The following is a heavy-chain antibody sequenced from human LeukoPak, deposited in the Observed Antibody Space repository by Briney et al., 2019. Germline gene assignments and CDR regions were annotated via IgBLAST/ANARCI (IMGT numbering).Heavy chain of an antibody. D-gene: IGHD2-8*01. J-gene: IGHJ4*02. V-gene: IGHV4-39*01. CDR2: IYHSGST. CDR3: ARQRYCISGVCHGLYYIDY. CDR1: GGSISSGSYY. Sequence: PSETLSLTCTVSGGSISSGSYYWSWIRQPAGKGLEWIGSIYHSGSTYSNPSLKSRLTISVDTSKNQFSLKLSSVTAADTAVYYCARQRYCISGVCHGLYYIDYWGQGTLVTVSS.